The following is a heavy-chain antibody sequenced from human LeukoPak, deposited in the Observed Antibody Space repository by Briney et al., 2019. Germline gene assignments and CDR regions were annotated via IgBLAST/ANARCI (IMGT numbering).Heavy chain of an antibody. CDR1: GYTFTSYY. CDR2: INPSGGST. J-gene: IGHJ5*02. Sequence: ASVKVSCKASGYTFTSYYMHWVRQAPGQGLEWMGIINPSGGSTSYAQKFQGRVTMTRDTSTSTVYMELSSPRSEDTAVYYCARAPSVPRFDPWGQGTLVTVSS. D-gene: IGHD2-2*01. V-gene: IGHV1-46*03. CDR3: ARAPSVPRFDP.